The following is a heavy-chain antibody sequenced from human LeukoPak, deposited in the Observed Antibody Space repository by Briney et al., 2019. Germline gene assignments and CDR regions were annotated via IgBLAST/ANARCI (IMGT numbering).Heavy chain of an antibody. V-gene: IGHV1-69*13. CDR3: ARAVAGTGYYFDY. CDR1: GGTFSSYA. J-gene: IGHJ4*02. D-gene: IGHD6-19*01. CDR2: IIPIFGTA. Sequence: SVKVSCKASGGTFSSYAISRVRQAPGQGLEWMGGIIPIFGTANYAQKFQGRVTITADESTSTAYMELSSLRSEDTAVYYCARAVAGTGYYFDYWGQGTLVTVSS.